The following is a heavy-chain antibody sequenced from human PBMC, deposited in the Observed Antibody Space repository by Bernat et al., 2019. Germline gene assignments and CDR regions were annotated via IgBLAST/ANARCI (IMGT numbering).Heavy chain of an antibody. CDR1: GGSISSSSYY. CDR3: ARRSLVVGPRALIDY. D-gene: IGHD3-22*01. V-gene: IGHV4-39*01. CDR2: IYYSGST. J-gene: IGHJ4*02. Sequence: QLQLQESGPGLVKPSETLSLTCTVSGGSISSSSYYWGWIRQPPGKGLEWIGSIYYSGSTYYNPSPKSRVTISVDTSKNQFSLKLSSVTAADTAVYYCARRSLVVGPRALIDYWGQGTLVTVSS.